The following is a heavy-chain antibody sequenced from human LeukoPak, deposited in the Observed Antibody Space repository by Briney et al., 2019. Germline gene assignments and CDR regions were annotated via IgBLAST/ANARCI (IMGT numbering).Heavy chain of an antibody. CDR1: GGSISNYY. J-gene: IGHJ3*02. CDR2: IYYSGST. Sequence: SETLSLTCTVSGGSISNYYWSWIRQPPGKGLEWIGYIYYSGSTNYNPSLKSRVTFSLDTSKNQFSLKLSSVTAADTAVYYCARPRRVGSSSGDALDIWGQGTMVTVSS. V-gene: IGHV4-59*01. D-gene: IGHD1-26*01. CDR3: ARPRRVGSSSGDALDI.